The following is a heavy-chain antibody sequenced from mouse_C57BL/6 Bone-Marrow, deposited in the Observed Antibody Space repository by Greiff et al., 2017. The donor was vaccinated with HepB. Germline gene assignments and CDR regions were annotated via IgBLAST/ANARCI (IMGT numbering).Heavy chain of an antibody. V-gene: IGHV3-6*01. CDR2: ISYDGSN. Sequence: EVQLQESGPGLVKPSQSLSLTCSVTGYSITSGYYWNWIRQFPGNKLEWMGYISYDGSNNYNPSLKNRISITRDTSKNQFFLKLNSVTTEDTATYYCARGGTVVATDFDYWGKGTTLTVSS. D-gene: IGHD1-1*01. CDR3: ARGGTVVATDFDY. CDR1: GYSITSGYY. J-gene: IGHJ2*01.